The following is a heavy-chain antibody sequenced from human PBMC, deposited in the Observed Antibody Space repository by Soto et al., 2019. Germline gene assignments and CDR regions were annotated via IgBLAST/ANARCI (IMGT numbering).Heavy chain of an antibody. D-gene: IGHD3-22*01. V-gene: IGHV3-9*01. CDR1: GFTFGDYA. Sequence: GGSLRLSCAASGFTFGDYAMHWVRQAPGKGLEWVSGISWNGGSLGYADSVKARFTISRDNAKNSLYLQMNSLSAEDTALYYCAKDKYSDSSGYPDYWGQGTLVTVSS. J-gene: IGHJ4*02. CDR3: AKDKYSDSSGYPDY. CDR2: ISWNGGSL.